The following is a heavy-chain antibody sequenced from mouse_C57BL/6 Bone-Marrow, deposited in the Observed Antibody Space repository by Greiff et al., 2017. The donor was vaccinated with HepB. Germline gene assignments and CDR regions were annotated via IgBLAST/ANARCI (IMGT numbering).Heavy chain of an antibody. CDR2: ISSGGSYT. CDR1: GFTFSSYG. CDR3: ARHYYGSSYDAMDY. Sequence: EVNLVESGGDLVKPGGSLKLSCAASGFTFSSYGMSWVRQTPDKRLEWVATISSGGSYTYYPDSVKGRFTISRDNAKNTLYLQVSSLKSEDTAMYYCARHYYGSSYDAMDYWGQGTSVTVSS. D-gene: IGHD1-1*01. J-gene: IGHJ4*01. V-gene: IGHV5-6*01.